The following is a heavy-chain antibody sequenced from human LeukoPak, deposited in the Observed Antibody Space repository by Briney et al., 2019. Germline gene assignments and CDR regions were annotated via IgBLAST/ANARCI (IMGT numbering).Heavy chain of an antibody. CDR2: ITPIFGAA. Sequence: GSSVKVSCKASGGTFSSYPFTWVRQAPGQGLEWMGEITPIFGAANYAQTFQGRVTITADESTSTVFMELSGLRSDDTAFYYCARNSRVASTSGLNYWGQGTLVTVSS. CDR3: ARNSRVASTSGLNY. V-gene: IGHV1-69*01. CDR1: GGTFSSYP. D-gene: IGHD4-23*01. J-gene: IGHJ4*02.